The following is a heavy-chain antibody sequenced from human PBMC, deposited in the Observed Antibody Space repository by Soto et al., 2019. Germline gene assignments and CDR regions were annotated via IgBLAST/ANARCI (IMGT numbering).Heavy chain of an antibody. CDR3: ARHVYREDSGYDYPLAYYFDE. V-gene: IGHV4-59*08. CDR2: IYYSGST. J-gene: IGHJ4*02. D-gene: IGHD5-12*01. Sequence: SETLSLTCTVSGGSISSYYWSWIRQPPGKGLEWIGYIYYSGSTNYNPSLKSRVTISVDTSKNQFSLKLSSVTAADTAVYYCARHVYREDSGYDYPLAYYFDEWGQGTLVTVS. CDR1: GGSISSYY.